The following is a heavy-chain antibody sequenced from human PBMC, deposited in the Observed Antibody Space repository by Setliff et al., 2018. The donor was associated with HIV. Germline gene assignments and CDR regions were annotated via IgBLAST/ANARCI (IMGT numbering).Heavy chain of an antibody. Sequence: LSCAAFGYGYSTFDMDWVRQTPGKGLEWVADVSPDGYEKRYADFAKGRFTVSRDNSKNILFLQMDSLGAEDTGIYYCAKPTSGMYPRAFDLWGRGTVVTVSS. J-gene: IGHJ3*01. D-gene: IGHD1-26*01. V-gene: IGHV3-33*03. CDR2: VSPDGYEK. CDR1: GYGYSTFD. CDR3: AKPTSGMYPRAFDL.